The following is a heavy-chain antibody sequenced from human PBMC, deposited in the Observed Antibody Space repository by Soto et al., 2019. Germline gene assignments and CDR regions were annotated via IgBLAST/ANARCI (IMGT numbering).Heavy chain of an antibody. CDR2: SWYDGKT. CDR1: GITLAAHG. CDR3: ARVRNNNDKRLDV. J-gene: IGHJ6*02. D-gene: IGHD2-8*01. Sequence: QEQLVESGGGMVHPGTSLRLSCVTSGITLAAHGMHWVRQAPGKGLEWVALSWYDGKTFYGDSVKGRFTISRDTSTSTLFLDRKSLRPDDTAVYFCARVRNNNDKRLDVWGQGTTVIVSS. V-gene: IGHV3-33*01.